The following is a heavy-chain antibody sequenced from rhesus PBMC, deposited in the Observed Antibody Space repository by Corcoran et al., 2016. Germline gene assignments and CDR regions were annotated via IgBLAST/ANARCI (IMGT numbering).Heavy chain of an antibody. CDR3: ARDRGSGWFDY. CDR2: SGGSSVST. V-gene: IGHV4-165*01. D-gene: IGHD6-31*01. Sequence: QVPLQESGPGVVKPSETLSLTGAVSGGSISGYYLCSGTRPPPGKGREWVGNSGGSSVSTNYNPSLKIRVAISKDTSKNQFSLKLSSVTAADTAVYDCARDRGSGWFDYWGQGVLVTVSS. CDR1: GGSISGYY. J-gene: IGHJ4*01.